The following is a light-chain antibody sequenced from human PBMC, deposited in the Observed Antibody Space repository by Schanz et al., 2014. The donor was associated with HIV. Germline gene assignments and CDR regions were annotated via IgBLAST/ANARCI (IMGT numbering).Light chain of an antibody. CDR2: EDT. J-gene: IGLJ3*02. V-gene: IGLV2-14*02. CDR1: TSDIGRYNL. Sequence: QSVLTQPASVSGSPGQSITFSCAGSTSDIGRYNLVSWYQHLPGKAPKVLIYEDTKRPSGVSNRFSGSKSGNTASLTISGLQAEDEADYYCSSFAGSNIPWVFGGGTKLTVL. CDR3: SSFAGSNIPWV.